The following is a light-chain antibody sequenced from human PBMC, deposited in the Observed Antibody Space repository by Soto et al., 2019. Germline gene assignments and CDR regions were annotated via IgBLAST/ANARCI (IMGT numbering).Light chain of an antibody. J-gene: IGKJ1*01. CDR3: LQDYNYPRT. Sequence: AIQMTQSPSSLSASVGDSVTITCRASQGIRNDLGWYQQKPGKAPELLIYAASSLQSGVPSRFSGSGSGTDFTLTISSLQPEDFATYYCLQDYNYPRTFGQGTKVEIK. V-gene: IGKV1-6*01. CDR2: AAS. CDR1: QGIRND.